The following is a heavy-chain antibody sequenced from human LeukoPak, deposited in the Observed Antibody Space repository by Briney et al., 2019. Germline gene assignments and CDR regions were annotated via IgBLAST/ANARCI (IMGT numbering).Heavy chain of an antibody. CDR1: GGSISSGGYY. J-gene: IGHJ6*02. V-gene: IGHV4-31*03. D-gene: IGHD3-10*01. Sequence: SETLSLTCTVSGGSISSGGYYWSWIRQHPGKGLEWIGYIYYSGSTYYNPSLKRRVTISVDTSKNQFSLKLSSVTAADTAVYYCAREAGSGIYGMDVWGQGTTVTVSS. CDR2: IYYSGST. CDR3: AREAGSGIYGMDV.